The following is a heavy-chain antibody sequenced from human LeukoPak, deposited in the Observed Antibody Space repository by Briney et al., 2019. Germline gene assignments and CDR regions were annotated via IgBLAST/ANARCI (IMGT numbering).Heavy chain of an antibody. CDR2: VHHNGNT. D-gene: IGHD2-15*01. V-gene: IGHV4-30-4*01. Sequence: SETLSLTCTVSGASIGSSEYYWSWVRQSPGKGLEWIGYVHHNGNTYYNPSLKSRVDISGDTSKNQLSLKLGSVTAADTAVYYCVRDRYCNGAECSIGYFDSWGQGTLVTVSS. CDR1: GASIGSSEYY. CDR3: VRDRYCNGAECSIGYFDS. J-gene: IGHJ4*02.